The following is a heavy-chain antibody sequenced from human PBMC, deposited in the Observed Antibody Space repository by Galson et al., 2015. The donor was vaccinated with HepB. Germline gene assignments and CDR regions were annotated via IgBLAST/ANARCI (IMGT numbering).Heavy chain of an antibody. J-gene: IGHJ6*02. CDR3: ARGVAAAGRYYYYGMDV. Sequence: CAISGDSVSSNSAAWNWIRQSPSRGLEWLGRTYYRSKWYNDYAVSVKSRITINPDTSKNQFSLQLNSVTPEDTAVYYCARGVAAAGRYYYYGMDVWGQGTTVTVSS. V-gene: IGHV6-1*01. CDR2: TYYRSKWYN. D-gene: IGHD6-13*01. CDR1: GDSVSSNSAA.